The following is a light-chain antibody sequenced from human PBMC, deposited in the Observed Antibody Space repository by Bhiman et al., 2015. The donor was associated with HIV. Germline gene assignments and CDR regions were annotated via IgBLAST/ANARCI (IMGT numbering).Light chain of an antibody. J-gene: IGLJ1*01. CDR2: DNN. Sequence: QSVLAQPPSVSGAPGQRVTISCTGSSSNIGADFDVNWYQQLPGTVPKLLIYDNNNRPSGVPDRFSGSKSGTSASLTISGLQAEDEADYFCSTYTSLTTYVFGSGTKLTVL. V-gene: IGLV1-40*01. CDR3: STYTSLTTYV. CDR1: SSNIGADFD.